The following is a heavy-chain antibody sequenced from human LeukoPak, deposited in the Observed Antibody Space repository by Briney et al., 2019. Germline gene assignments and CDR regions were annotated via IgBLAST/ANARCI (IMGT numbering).Heavy chain of an antibody. D-gene: IGHD6-6*01. CDR1: GFTLRSYG. Sequence: GGSLRLSCVASGFTLRSYGLNWVRQAPGKGLEWVSFISTSSSYIYYGDSVKGRFTISRDNAKNSLFLQMNSLRAEDTAVCYCARESSSSSYFDYWGQGTLVTVSS. CDR2: ISTSSSYI. J-gene: IGHJ4*02. CDR3: ARESSSSSYFDY. V-gene: IGHV3-21*06.